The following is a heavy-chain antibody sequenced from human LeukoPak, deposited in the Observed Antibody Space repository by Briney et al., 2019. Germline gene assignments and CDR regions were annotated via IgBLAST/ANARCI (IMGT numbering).Heavy chain of an antibody. Sequence: SETLSLTCTVSGVSISGYYWSWIRQPPGKGLEWIGYIYYSGSTNYNPSLKSRVTISVDTSKNQFSLKLSSVTAADTAVYYCARGREWEPKVFDYWGQGTLVTVSS. CDR3: ARGREWEPKVFDY. V-gene: IGHV4-59*01. D-gene: IGHD1-26*01. CDR1: GVSISGYY. J-gene: IGHJ4*02. CDR2: IYYSGST.